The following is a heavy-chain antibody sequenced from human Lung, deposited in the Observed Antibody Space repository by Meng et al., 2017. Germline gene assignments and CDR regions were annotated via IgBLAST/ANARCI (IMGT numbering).Heavy chain of an antibody. J-gene: IGHJ4*02. D-gene: IGHD2-21*01. CDR3: ASFDHIPRRNYFDY. V-gene: IGHV4-30-4*01. CDR1: GGSMSSGNYY. Sequence: QVQLQESGPGLVEPSQTLSLTCTGAGGSMSSGNYYWSRIRPPPGKGLEWIGYIHHSGSAYYNPSLKSRVSISVDTSKNQFSLNLNSMTAGDTAVYYCASFDHIPRRNYFDYWGQGTLVTVSS. CDR2: IHHSGSA.